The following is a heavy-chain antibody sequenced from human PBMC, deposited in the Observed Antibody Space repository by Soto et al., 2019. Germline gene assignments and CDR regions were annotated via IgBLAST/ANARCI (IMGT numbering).Heavy chain of an antibody. CDR3: TPLALKYHSDWYPLSD. J-gene: IGHJ4*02. Sequence: EVQLVESGGGLVKPGGSLRLSCAGSGFTFSNVWMTWVRQAPGKGLEWVGRIKSETDGGTIDYAAHVKGRFTISRDDSNNPLYLQMKSLNTAVSATYYCTPLALKYHSDWYPLSDWGQGTRVTVSS. CDR2: IKSETDGGTI. D-gene: IGHD6-19*01. V-gene: IGHV3-15*07. CDR1: GFTFSNVW.